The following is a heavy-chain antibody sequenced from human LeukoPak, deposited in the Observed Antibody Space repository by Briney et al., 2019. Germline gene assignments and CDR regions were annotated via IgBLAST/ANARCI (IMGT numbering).Heavy chain of an antibody. CDR2: IYSSGNT. CDR1: GVSISGHY. V-gene: IGHV4-59*08. D-gene: IGHD3-3*01. J-gene: IGHJ5*02. Sequence: PSETLSLTCSVSGVSISGHYWSWIRQPPGKGLEWIGNIYSSGNTNYNPSLKSRVTISVDTSKNQVSLKLSSVTAADTAVYYCARLRFLEWLFPWFDPWGQGTLVTVSS. CDR3: ARLRFLEWLFPWFDP.